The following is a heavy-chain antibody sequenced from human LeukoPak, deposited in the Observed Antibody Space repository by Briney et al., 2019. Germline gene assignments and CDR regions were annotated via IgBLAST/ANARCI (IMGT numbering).Heavy chain of an antibody. CDR2: ISVYNV. D-gene: IGHD6-6*01. CDR3: ASGRQLVLDY. CDR1: GYSFTTYG. V-gene: IGHV1-18*01. Sequence: ASVKVSCKASGYSFTTYGIMWVRQAPGQGLEWMGWISVYNVKYAQNLQGRVTMTTDSSTSTAYMEVRSLISDDTAVYYCASGRQLVLDYWGQGTLVTVSS. J-gene: IGHJ4*02.